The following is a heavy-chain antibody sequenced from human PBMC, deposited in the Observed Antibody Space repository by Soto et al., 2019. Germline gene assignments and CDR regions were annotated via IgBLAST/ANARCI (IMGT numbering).Heavy chain of an antibody. J-gene: IGHJ4*02. D-gene: IGHD2-15*01. V-gene: IGHV4-34*01. CDR3: ARGGYCSGGSCFFDY. CDR1: GGSFSGYY. Sequence: SETLSLTCAVYGGSFSGYYWSWIRQPPGKGLEWIGEINHSGSTNYNPSLKSRVTISVDTSKNQFSLKLSSVTAADTAVYYCARGGYCSGGSCFFDYWGQGTLVTVSS. CDR2: INHSGST.